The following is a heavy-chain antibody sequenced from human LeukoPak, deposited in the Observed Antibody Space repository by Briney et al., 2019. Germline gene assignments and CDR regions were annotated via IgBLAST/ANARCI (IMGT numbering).Heavy chain of an antibody. D-gene: IGHD6-13*01. Sequence: ASVKVSCKASGNTFTSYYMHWVRQAPGQGLEWMGIINPSGGRTNYAQKFQGRVTMARDTSTSAVYMELSSLRSEDTAMYYCARDNTAGGPFDYWGQGTLVTVSS. CDR2: INPSGGRT. CDR3: ARDNTAGGPFDY. CDR1: GNTFTSYY. J-gene: IGHJ4*02. V-gene: IGHV1-46*01.